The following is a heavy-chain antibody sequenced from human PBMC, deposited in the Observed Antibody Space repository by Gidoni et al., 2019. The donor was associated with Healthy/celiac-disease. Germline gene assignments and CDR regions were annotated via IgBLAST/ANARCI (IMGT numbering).Heavy chain of an antibody. CDR2: ISGSGGST. Sequence: EVQLLESGGGLVQPGGSLRLSCAASGSTFSSYALSWVRQAPGKGLEWVSAISGSGGSTYYADSVKGRFTISRDNSKNTLYLQMNSLRAEDTAVYYCAKATAAAGITYYYYYMDVWGKGTTVTVSS. J-gene: IGHJ6*03. CDR3: AKATAAAGITYYYYYMDV. V-gene: IGHV3-23*01. CDR1: GSTFSSYA. D-gene: IGHD6-13*01.